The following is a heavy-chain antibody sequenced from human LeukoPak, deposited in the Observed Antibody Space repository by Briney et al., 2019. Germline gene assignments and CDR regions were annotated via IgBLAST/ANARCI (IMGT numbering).Heavy chain of an antibody. Sequence: PSETLSLTCAVYGGSFSGYYWSWIRQPPGKGLEWIGEINHSGSTNYNPSLKSRVTISVDTSKNQFSLRLSSVTAADTAVYYCARGGMDIYPPRAEYFQHWGQGTLVTVSS. J-gene: IGHJ1*01. CDR3: ARGGMDIYPPRAEYFQH. CDR1: GGSFSGYY. D-gene: IGHD5-12*01. CDR2: INHSGST. V-gene: IGHV4-34*01.